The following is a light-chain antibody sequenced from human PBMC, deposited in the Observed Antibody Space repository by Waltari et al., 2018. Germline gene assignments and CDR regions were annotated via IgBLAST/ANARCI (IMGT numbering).Light chain of an antibody. J-gene: IGLJ2*01. Sequence: QSALTQPASVSGSPGQSITISCTGTSNDIGDYDYVSWYQQHPGKAPKLMIYAVTRRPSGVSDRCSASKSGNTASLTISGLQAEDEADYYCSSYTASGTLVFGGGTKMTVL. CDR3: SSYTASGTLV. CDR2: AVT. CDR1: SNDIGDYDY. V-gene: IGLV2-14*01.